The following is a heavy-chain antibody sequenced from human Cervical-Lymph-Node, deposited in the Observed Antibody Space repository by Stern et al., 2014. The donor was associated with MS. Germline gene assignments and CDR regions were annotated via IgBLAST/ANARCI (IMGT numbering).Heavy chain of an antibody. D-gene: IGHD3-10*01. CDR1: GGSFKSYA. CDR2: IVPMFAKA. CDR3: ARERSIHYPAFAP. Sequence: QLVQSGAEVKKSGSSVRVSCKASGGSFKSYAFNWLRQAPGQGLEWMGDIVPMFAKANYAQKFQGRVTVTADEATNTVYMELSFLTSEDTAVYYCARERSIHYPAFAPWGQGTLVTVSS. J-gene: IGHJ5*02. V-gene: IGHV1-69*01.